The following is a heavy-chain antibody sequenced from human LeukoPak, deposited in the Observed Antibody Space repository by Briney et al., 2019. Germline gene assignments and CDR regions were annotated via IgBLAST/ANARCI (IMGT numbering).Heavy chain of an antibody. CDR2: INHSGST. Sequence: SETLSLTCAVYGGSFSGYYWSWIRQPPGKGLERIGEINHSGSTNYNPSLKSRVTISVDTSRNQFSLKLSSVTAADTAVYYCASKTYYYGSGSSNWFDPWGQGTLVTVPS. CDR1: GGSFSGYY. D-gene: IGHD3-10*01. V-gene: IGHV4-34*01. CDR3: ASKTYYYGSGSSNWFDP. J-gene: IGHJ5*02.